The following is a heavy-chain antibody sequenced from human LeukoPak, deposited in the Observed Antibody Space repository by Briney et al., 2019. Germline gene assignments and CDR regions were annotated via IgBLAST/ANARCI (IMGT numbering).Heavy chain of an antibody. CDR1: SGSFSDYY. D-gene: IGHD6-19*01. CDR3: ARLVLSQTPADSSGWSRVARGYLDS. J-gene: IGHJ4*03. Sequence: SETLSLPCAVSSGSFSDYYWTWIRQSPGKGLEWIGEITHRGSAKYSSSLKSRVNMAVDTSKKHFSLTLTSLSPADTGVYYCARLVLSQTPADSSGWSRVARGYLDSWGQGTRLTVS. V-gene: IGHV4-34*01. CDR2: ITHRGSA.